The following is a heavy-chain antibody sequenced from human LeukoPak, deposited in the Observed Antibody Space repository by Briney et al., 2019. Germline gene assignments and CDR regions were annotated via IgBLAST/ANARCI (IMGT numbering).Heavy chain of an antibody. Sequence: PGRSLRLSCVASGFTFSSNWMHWVRQGPGKGLVCVSRINSDESETRHADSVKGRSTIYRDNAKNTLYLQMNSLRAEDTAVYYCARAGEGLLAYSFDIWGQGTMVTVSS. CDR2: INSDESET. J-gene: IGHJ3*02. CDR1: GFTFSSNW. V-gene: IGHV3-74*01. CDR3: ARAGEGLLAYSFDI. D-gene: IGHD1-26*01.